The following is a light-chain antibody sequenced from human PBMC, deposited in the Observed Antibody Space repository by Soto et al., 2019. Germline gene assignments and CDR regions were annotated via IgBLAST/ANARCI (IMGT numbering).Light chain of an antibody. CDR3: SSYAGSNNSRYD. J-gene: IGLJ1*01. V-gene: IGLV2-8*01. CDR1: SSDVGGYNY. Sequence: QSALAQPPSASGSPGQSVTISCTGTSSDVGGYNYVSWYQQHPGKAPKLMIYEVSKRPSGVPDRFSGSKSGNTASLTVSGLQAEDEADYYCSSYAGSNNSRYDFGTGTKVTV. CDR2: EVS.